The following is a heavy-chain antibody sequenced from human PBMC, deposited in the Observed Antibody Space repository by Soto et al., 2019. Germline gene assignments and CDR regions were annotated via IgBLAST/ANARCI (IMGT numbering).Heavy chain of an antibody. CDR1: ADSSTISDSY. CDR3: ARHRIEVVWRGFDC. J-gene: IGHJ4*02. Sequence: PAETLSLTCTVSADSSTISDSYWGWLRPPPGKGRQWIGSSSYNGGTFYNPSLKGRVAISVDPSKKHSSLQVTSVSAADTAVYYCARHRIEVVWRGFDCWGQGSPVTVSS. CDR2: SSYNGGT. D-gene: IGHD1-1*01. V-gene: IGHV4-39*01.